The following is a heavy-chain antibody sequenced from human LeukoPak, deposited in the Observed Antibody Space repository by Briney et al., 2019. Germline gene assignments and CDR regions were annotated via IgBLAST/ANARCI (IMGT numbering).Heavy chain of an antibody. CDR1: GGAFSSYA. J-gene: IGHJ4*02. CDR2: IIPIFGTA. CDR3: ARELPMVRGVLDY. V-gene: IGHV1-69*05. D-gene: IGHD3-10*01. Sequence: SVKVSCKASGGAFSSYAISWVRQAPGQGLEWMGRIIPIFGTANYAQKFQGRVTITTDESTSTAYMELSSLRSEDTAVYYCARELPMVRGVLDYWGQGTLVTVSS.